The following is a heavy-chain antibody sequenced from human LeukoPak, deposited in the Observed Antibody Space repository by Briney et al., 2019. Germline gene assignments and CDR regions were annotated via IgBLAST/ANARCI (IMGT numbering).Heavy chain of an antibody. V-gene: IGHV3-66*01. CDR2: IYSGGST. CDR1: GFTVSSNY. J-gene: IGHJ6*02. Sequence: GGSLRLSCAASGFTVSSNYMSWVRQAPGKGLEWVSVIYSGGSTYYADSVKGRFTISRDNSKNTLYLQMNSLRAEDTAVYYCARVQLWFYGMDVWGQGTTVTVSS. CDR3: ARVQLWFYGMDV. D-gene: IGHD5-18*01.